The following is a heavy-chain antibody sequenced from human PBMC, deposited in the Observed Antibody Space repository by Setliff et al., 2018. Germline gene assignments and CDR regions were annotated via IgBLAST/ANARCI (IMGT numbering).Heavy chain of an antibody. CDR3: ASARPHFGVVIRSPPDY. Sequence: ASVKVSCKASAYTFTSYAMNWVRQAPGQGLEWMGWINTNTGNPTYAQGFTGRFVFSLDTSVSTTYLQISSLKAEDTAVYYCASARPHFGVVIRSPPDYWGQGTLVTVSS. CDR1: AYTFTSYA. V-gene: IGHV7-4-1*02. D-gene: IGHD3-3*01. CDR2: INTNTGNP. J-gene: IGHJ4*02.